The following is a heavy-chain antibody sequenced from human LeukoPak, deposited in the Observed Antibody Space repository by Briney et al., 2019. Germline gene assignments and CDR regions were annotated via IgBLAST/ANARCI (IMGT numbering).Heavy chain of an antibody. J-gene: IGHJ4*02. CDR3: ARDTGDGSYDY. D-gene: IGHD1-26*01. Sequence: GGSLRLSCTASGFTFSSYAMNWVRHDPGKGLQWVSYISSSSSAIYYADSVKGRFTISRDNAKNSLYLQMNSLRDGDTAVYYCARDTGDGSYDYWGQGTLVTISS. CDR2: ISSSSSAI. V-gene: IGHV3-48*02. CDR1: GFTFSSYA.